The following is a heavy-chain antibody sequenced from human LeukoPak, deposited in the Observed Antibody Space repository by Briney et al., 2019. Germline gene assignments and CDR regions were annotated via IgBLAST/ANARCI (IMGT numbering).Heavy chain of an antibody. CDR2: FSASDGSR. CDR3: AKGGYCSGGSCYHYMDV. Sequence: GGTLRLSCEASGFSFSSYGMSWVRQAPGEGLEWVSGFSASDGSRYYADSVKGRFTISRDNSKNTLYLQMNSLRAEDTAVYYCAKGGYCSGGSCYHYMDVWGKGTTVTISS. V-gene: IGHV3-23*01. CDR1: GFSFSSYG. D-gene: IGHD2-15*01. J-gene: IGHJ6*03.